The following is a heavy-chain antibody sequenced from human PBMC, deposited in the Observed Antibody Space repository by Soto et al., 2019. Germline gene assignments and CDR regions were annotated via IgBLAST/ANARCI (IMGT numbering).Heavy chain of an antibody. J-gene: IGHJ4*02. D-gene: IGHD3-10*01. CDR1: GLTLSDAW. Sequence: EVQLVESGGGLVKPGGSLRLSCVGSGLTLSDAWMNWVRQIPGKGPEWVGRIKTISDGAVTDYAALAKGRFTISRDDSENTVYLQMNSLKTEDTAVYYCAREWFGDFVWGQGTLVTVSS. CDR3: AREWFGDFV. CDR2: IKTISDGAVT. V-gene: IGHV3-15*05.